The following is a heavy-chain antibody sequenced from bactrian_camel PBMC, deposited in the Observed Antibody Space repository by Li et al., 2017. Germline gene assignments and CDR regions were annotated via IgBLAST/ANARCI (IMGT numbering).Heavy chain of an antibody. Sequence: HVQLVESGGGSAQAGGSLRLSCVVADFSKNTKCMGWFRQAPGKDLKDREGVAAADLGGGRENYADSVKGRFTISKDAAKNTLNLQMNNLKPEDTATYYCVADLSWTCSGSWSGRGGANFGYWGQGTQVTVS. J-gene: IGHJ6*01. V-gene: IGHV3S1*01. D-gene: IGHD2*01. CDR1: DFSKNTKC. CDR2: ADLGGGRE. CDR3: VADLSWTCSGSWSGRGGANFGY.